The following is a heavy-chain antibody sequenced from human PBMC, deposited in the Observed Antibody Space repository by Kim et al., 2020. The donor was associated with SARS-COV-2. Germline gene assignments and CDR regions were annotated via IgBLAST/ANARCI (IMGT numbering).Heavy chain of an antibody. J-gene: IGHJ6*02. CDR1: GFTFSSYA. CDR3: ARGGIAAAGSGYDYYYCGMDV. D-gene: IGHD6-13*01. V-gene: IGHV3-23*01. Sequence: GGSLRLSCAASGFTFSSYAMSWVRQAPGKGLEWVSAISGSGGSTYYADSVKGRFTISRDNSKNTLYLQMNSLRAEDMAVYYCARGGIAAAGSGYDYYYCGMDVWGQGTTVTVSS. CDR2: ISGSGGST.